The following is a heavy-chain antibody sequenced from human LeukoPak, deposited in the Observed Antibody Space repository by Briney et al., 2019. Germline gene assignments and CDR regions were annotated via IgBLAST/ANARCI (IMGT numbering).Heavy chain of an antibody. Sequence: PSETLSLTCAVYGGSFSGYYWGWVRQPPGKGLEWIATIYYSGSSYYNPSLKSRVTISVDTSKNQFSLKLSSVTAADTAVYYCARLAQGSGTYGFDYWGQGTLVTVSS. CDR1: GGSFSGYY. CDR3: ARLAQGSGTYGFDY. V-gene: IGHV4-34*01. CDR2: IYYSGSS. J-gene: IGHJ4*02. D-gene: IGHD3-10*01.